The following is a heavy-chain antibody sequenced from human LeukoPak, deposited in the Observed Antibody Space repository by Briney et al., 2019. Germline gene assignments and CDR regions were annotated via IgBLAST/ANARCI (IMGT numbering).Heavy chain of an antibody. V-gene: IGHV1-46*01. CDR1: GYTFTSYY. Sequence: GASVKVSCKASGYTFTSYYMHWVRQAPGQGLEWMGIINPSGGSTSYAQKFQGRVTMTRDMSTSTVYMELSSLRSEDTAVYYCARVPFDGSGSCGLYYFDYWGQGTLVTVSS. CDR3: ARVPFDGSGSCGLYYFDY. D-gene: IGHD3-10*01. J-gene: IGHJ4*02. CDR2: INPSGGST.